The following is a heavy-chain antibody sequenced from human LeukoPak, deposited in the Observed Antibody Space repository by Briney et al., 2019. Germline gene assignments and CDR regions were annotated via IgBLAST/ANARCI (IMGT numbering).Heavy chain of an antibody. D-gene: IGHD1-7*01. CDR2: INQDGSEK. J-gene: IGHJ4*02. CDR3: ARARNCDY. Sequence: GGSLRLSCAASEXTFTSYWMSWVRQAPGKGLEWVANINQDGSEKYYVDSVKGRFTISRDNAKNSLSLQMNSLRAEDTAVYYCARARNCDYWGQGTLVTVSS. CDR1: EXTFTSYW. V-gene: IGHV3-7*05.